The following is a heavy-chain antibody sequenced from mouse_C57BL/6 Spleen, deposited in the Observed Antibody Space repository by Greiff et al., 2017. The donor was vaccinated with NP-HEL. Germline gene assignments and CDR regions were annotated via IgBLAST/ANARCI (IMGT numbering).Heavy chain of an antibody. V-gene: IGHV5-12*01. CDR2: ISNGGGST. CDR3: ARPNHYYGSSYWYFDV. D-gene: IGHD1-1*01. J-gene: IGHJ1*03. Sequence: DVKLVESGGGLVQPGGSLKLSCAASGFTFSDYYMYWVRQTPEKRLEWVAYISNGGGSTYYPDTVKGRFTISRDNAKNTLYLQMSRLKSEDTAMYYCARPNHYYGSSYWYFDVWGTGTTVTVSS. CDR1: GFTFSDYY.